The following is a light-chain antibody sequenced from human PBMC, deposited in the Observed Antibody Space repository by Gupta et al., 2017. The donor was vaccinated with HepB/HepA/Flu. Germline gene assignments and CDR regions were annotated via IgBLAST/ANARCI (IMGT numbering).Light chain of an antibody. CDR3: QHESSSPRT. V-gene: IGKV1-5*03. CDR2: TAS. CDR1: QSISSW. Sequence: DLQMTQSPSTLSASVGDRVTITCRASQSISSWLAWYQQKPGKAPKLLIYTASSVESGVPSRFSGSGSGTEFTLTISSRQPDDFATYYCQHESSSPRTFGQGTKVEIK. J-gene: IGKJ1*01.